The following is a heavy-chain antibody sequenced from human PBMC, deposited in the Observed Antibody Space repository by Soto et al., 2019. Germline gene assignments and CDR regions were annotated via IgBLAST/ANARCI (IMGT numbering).Heavy chain of an antibody. D-gene: IGHD2-2*01. CDR3: AKSFAPGAKVSWFDP. J-gene: IGHJ5*02. V-gene: IGHV3-23*01. CDR1: AFIFSGYA. Sequence: EVQMLESGGGLVQPGGSLRLSCTGSAFIFSGYALSWVRQAPGKGLEWVSAISRSGNYTYYVDSLKGRFTISRDNFTNTLYLQMNSLRDEDTAVYYCAKSFAPGAKVSWFDPWGQGTLVPVSS. CDR2: ISRSGNYT.